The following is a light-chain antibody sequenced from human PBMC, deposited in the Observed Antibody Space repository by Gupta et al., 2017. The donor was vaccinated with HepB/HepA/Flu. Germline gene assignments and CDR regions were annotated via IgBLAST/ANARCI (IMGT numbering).Light chain of an antibody. CDR3: SSYTSSSMWV. J-gene: IGLJ3*02. CDR2: DVS. CDR1: SSDVGGYNY. Sequence: QSALTQPAYVSGSPGQSITISCTGTSSDVGGYNYVSWYQQHPGKAPKLMIYDVSNRPSGVSNRFSGSKSGNTASLTISGLQAEDEADYYCSSYTSSSMWVFGGGTKLTVL. V-gene: IGLV2-14*01.